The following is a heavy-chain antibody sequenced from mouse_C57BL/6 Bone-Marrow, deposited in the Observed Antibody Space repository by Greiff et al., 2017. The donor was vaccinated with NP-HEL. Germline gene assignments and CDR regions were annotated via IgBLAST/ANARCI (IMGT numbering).Heavy chain of an antibody. J-gene: IGHJ3*01. Sequence: VQLQQSGAELVRPGASVKLSCTASGFNIKDDYMHWVKQRPEQGLEWIGWIDPENGDTEYASKFQSKATITADTSSNTAYLQLSSLTSEDTAVYYCTTGRGYYGSSCWFAYWGQGTLVTVSA. D-gene: IGHD1-1*01. V-gene: IGHV14-4*01. CDR1: GFNIKDDY. CDR2: IDPENGDT. CDR3: TTGRGYYGSSCWFAY.